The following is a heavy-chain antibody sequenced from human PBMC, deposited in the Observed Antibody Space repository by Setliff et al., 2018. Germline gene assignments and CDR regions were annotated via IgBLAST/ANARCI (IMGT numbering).Heavy chain of an antibody. CDR3: ARHGEILENCHSNSCSRGSWFDP. CDR2: INHSGST. V-gene: IGHV4-34*10. Sequence: SETLSLTCAVYGGSFSTYYWIWIRQPPGKGLEWIGEINHSGSTNYNPSFQGQVTFSVDKSINTAYLQWSSLKASDTAMYYCARHGEILENCHSNSCSRGSWFDPWGRGTLVTVSS. J-gene: IGHJ5*02. CDR1: GGSFSTYY. D-gene: IGHD2-2*01.